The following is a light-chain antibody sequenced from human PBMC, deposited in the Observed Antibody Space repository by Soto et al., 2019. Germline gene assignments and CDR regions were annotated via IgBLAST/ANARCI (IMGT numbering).Light chain of an antibody. Sequence: QSVLTQPPSASGTPGQRVTISCSGSSSNIGSNTVSWYQQLPGTAPKLLIYNNNQWPSGVPDRFSGSKSGTSASLAISGLQSEDEADYYCATWDDSLNAWLFGGGTKVTVL. V-gene: IGLV1-44*01. CDR2: NNN. J-gene: IGLJ3*02. CDR3: ATWDDSLNAWL. CDR1: SSNIGSNT.